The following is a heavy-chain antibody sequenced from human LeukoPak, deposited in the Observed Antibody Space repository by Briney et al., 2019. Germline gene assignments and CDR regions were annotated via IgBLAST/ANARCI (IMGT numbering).Heavy chain of an antibody. CDR2: ISYDGSNK. V-gene: IGHV3-30-3*01. CDR1: GFTFSSYA. Sequence: GRSLRLSCAASGFTFSSYAMHWVRQAPGKGLEWVAVISYDGSNKYYADSVKGRFTISRDNSKNTLYLQMNSLRAEDTAVYYCARDHGYSYGKNNWYFDLWGRGALVIVSS. J-gene: IGHJ2*01. CDR3: ARDHGYSYGKNNWYFDL. D-gene: IGHD5-18*01.